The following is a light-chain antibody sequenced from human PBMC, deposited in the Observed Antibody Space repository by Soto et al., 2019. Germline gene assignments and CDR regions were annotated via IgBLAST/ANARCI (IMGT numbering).Light chain of an antibody. CDR3: QQRDSWPPKIT. CDR1: QSVTSY. Sequence: EIVLTQSPVTLSLSPGERATLSCRASQSVTSYLAWYQQKPGQAPRLLIYDASNRATGIPARFSGSGSGTDFTLTISSLEPEDFAVYYCQQRDSWPPKITFGQGTRLEIK. J-gene: IGKJ5*01. V-gene: IGKV3-11*01. CDR2: DAS.